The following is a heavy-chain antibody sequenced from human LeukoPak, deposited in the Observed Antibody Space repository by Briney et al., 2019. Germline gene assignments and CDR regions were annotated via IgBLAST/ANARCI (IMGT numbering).Heavy chain of an antibody. CDR1: GYTLTNYG. J-gene: IGHJ4*02. D-gene: IGHD2-15*01. V-gene: IGHV1-3*03. CDR3: ARSRYCSGGSCYNFNY. CDR2: INAGNGNT. Sequence: ASVKVSCKASGYTLTNYGISWVRQAPGQGLEWMGWINAGNGNTKYSQEFQGRVTITRDTSASTAYMELSSLRSEDMAVYYCARSRYCSGGSCYNFNYWGQGTLVTVSS.